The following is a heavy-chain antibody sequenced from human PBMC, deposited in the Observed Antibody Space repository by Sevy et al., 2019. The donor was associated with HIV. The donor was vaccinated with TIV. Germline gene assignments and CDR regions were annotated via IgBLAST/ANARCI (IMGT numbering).Heavy chain of an antibody. CDR1: GFIFSNYY. J-gene: IGHJ4*02. V-gene: IGHV3-48*01. CDR2: ISDRSDTI. Sequence: GGSLRLSCVASGFIFSNYYMTWVRQAPGKGLEWVSYISDRSDTISYADSVKGRFTISRDNAKNALYLQMSSLRGEDTAVYYCARVCDRYCSGGSCYYGYFFDYWGQGTLVTVSS. D-gene: IGHD2-15*01. CDR3: ARVCDRYCSGGSCYYGYFFDY.